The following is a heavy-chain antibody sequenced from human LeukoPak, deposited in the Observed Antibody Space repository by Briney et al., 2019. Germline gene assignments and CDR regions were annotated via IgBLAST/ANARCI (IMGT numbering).Heavy chain of an antibody. Sequence: PGGSLRLSCAASGFTFSDYYMSWIRQAPGKGLEWVSYISSSGSTIYYADSVKGRFTISRDNAKNSLYLQMNSLRAEDTAVYYCARSIAAADSWYFDPWGRGTLVTVSS. CDR1: GFTFSDYY. CDR3: ARSIAAADSWYFDP. CDR2: ISSSGSTI. V-gene: IGHV3-11*01. D-gene: IGHD6-13*01. J-gene: IGHJ2*01.